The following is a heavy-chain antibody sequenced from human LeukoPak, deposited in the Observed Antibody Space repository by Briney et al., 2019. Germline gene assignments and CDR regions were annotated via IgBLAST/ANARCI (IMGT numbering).Heavy chain of an antibody. CDR3: ARETKRNTVTTGY. Sequence: GGSLRLSCAASGFTFSSYEMNWVRQAPGKGLEWVSYISSSGSTIYYADFVKGRFTISRDNAKNSLYLQMNSLRAEDTAVYYCARETKRNTVTTGYWGQGTLVTVSS. D-gene: IGHD4-17*01. J-gene: IGHJ4*02. V-gene: IGHV3-48*03. CDR2: ISSSGSTI. CDR1: GFTFSSYE.